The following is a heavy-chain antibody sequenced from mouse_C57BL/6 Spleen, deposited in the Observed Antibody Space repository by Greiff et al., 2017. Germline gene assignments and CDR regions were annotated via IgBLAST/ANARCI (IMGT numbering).Heavy chain of an antibody. Sequence: QVQLKQSGPELVKPGASVKISCKASGYAFSSSWMNWVKQRPGKGLEWIGRIYPGDGATNYNGKFKGKATLTADKSSSTAYMQISSLTSEDSAVYFCARRYYYGSSYEGYYFDYWGQGTTLTVSS. V-gene: IGHV1-82*01. CDR2: IYPGDGAT. CDR3: ARRYYYGSSYEGYYFDY. D-gene: IGHD1-1*01. J-gene: IGHJ2*01. CDR1: GYAFSSSW.